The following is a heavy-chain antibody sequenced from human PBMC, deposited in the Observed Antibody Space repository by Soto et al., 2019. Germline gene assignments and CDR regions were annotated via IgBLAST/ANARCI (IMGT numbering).Heavy chain of an antibody. D-gene: IGHD3-22*01. CDR3: ARDLPSYDSSGYGGIWFDP. Sequence: GGSLRLSCAAAGFTCSGYGMHWVRQAPGKGLEWVAVIWYDGSNKYYADSVKGRFTISRDNSKNTLYLQMNSLRAEDTAVYYCARDLPSYDSSGYGGIWFDPWGQGTLVTVSS. J-gene: IGHJ5*02. CDR1: GFTCSGYG. V-gene: IGHV3-33*01. CDR2: IWYDGSNK.